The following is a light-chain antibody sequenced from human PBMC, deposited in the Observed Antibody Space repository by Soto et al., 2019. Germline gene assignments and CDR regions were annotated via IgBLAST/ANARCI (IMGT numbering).Light chain of an antibody. CDR1: ALPKQY. CDR3: QSADSSGTYVV. CDR2: KDS. J-gene: IGLJ2*01. V-gene: IGLV3-25*03. Sequence: SYELTQPPSVSVSPGQTARITCSGDALPKQYAYWYQQKPGQAPVLVLYKDSERPSGIPERFSVSSSGTTVTLTISGVQAEAEADYYCQSADSSGTYVVFGGGTKVTVL.